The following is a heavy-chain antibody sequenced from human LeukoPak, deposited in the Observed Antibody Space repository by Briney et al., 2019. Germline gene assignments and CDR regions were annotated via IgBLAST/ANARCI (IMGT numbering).Heavy chain of an antibody. D-gene: IGHD1-1*01. CDR2: TSGSGSGT. Sequence: GGSLRLSCTAPGFTFSSSAITWVRQAPGKGLEWVSGTSGSGSGTYYADFVKGRFTISRDNSKNTMYLEMNSLRAEDTAVYYCAKMNGYMDVWGKGATVTVSS. CDR1: GFTFSSSA. J-gene: IGHJ6*03. V-gene: IGHV3-23*01. CDR3: AKMNGYMDV.